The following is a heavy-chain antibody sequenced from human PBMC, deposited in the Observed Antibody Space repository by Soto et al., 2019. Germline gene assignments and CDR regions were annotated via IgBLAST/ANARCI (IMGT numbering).Heavy chain of an antibody. CDR3: AKDLYSYGYYFVY. D-gene: IGHD5-18*01. Sequence: QVQLVESGGGVVQPGRSLRLSCAASGFTFSSYGMHWVRQAPGKGLEWVAVISYDGSNKYYADSVKGRFTISRDNSKNTLYLQMNRLRAEDTAVYYCAKDLYSYGYYFVYWGQGTLVTVSS. CDR2: ISYDGSNK. CDR1: GFTFSSYG. V-gene: IGHV3-30*18. J-gene: IGHJ4*02.